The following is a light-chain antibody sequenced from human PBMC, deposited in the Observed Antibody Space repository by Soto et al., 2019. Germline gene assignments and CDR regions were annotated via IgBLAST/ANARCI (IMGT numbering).Light chain of an antibody. CDR2: GAS. CDR3: QQYNNWPRT. Sequence: EIVMTQSPATLSVSPGGRATLSCRASQSVGSSLAWFQQEPGQAPRLLIYGASTRATGIPARFSGSGSGTDFSLTISSLQFEDFAVYYCQQYNNWPRTFGQGTKVDIK. J-gene: IGKJ1*01. V-gene: IGKV3D-15*01. CDR1: QSVGSS.